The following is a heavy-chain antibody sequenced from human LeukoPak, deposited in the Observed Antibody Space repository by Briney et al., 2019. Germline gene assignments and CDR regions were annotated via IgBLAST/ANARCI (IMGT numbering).Heavy chain of an antibody. CDR3: ARGKFTLCKYTRAYWWCMPTNDAFDI. J-gene: IGHJ3*02. CDR1: GYTFTSYD. Sequence: GSVKVSCKASGYTFTSYDINWVRQATGQGLEWMGCINHNSGNTGYAHKFQGRVTMTRNTSISTVYMELNSLRSEDTAVYYCARGKFTLCKYTRAYWWCMPTNDAFDIWGQGTMVTVSS. D-gene: IGHD2-8*02. CDR2: INHNSGNT. V-gene: IGHV1-8*01.